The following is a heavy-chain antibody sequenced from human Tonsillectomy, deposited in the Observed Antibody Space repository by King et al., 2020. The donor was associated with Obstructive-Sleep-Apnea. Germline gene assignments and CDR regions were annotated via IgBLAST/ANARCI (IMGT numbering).Heavy chain of an antibody. D-gene: IGHD6-19*01. CDR3: AKDWAVAGTRYFDY. V-gene: IGHV3-23*04. CDR1: GFTFSSYA. CDR2: ISGSGGGT. J-gene: IGHJ4*02. Sequence: VQLVESGGGLVQPGGSLRLSCAASGFTFSSYAMSWVRQAPGKGLEWVSGISGSGGGTYYADSVKGRFTISRDNSKNKRYRQRNSLRAEDTAVYYCAKDWAVAGTRYFDYWGQGTLVTVSS.